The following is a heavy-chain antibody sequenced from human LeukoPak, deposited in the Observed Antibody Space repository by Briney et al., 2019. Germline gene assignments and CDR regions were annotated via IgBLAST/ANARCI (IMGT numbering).Heavy chain of an antibody. CDR1: GGTFSSYA. CDR3: ARGFPGDRAPLETFDY. CDR2: TIPILGIA. D-gene: IGHD3-10*01. Sequence: SVKVSRKASGGTFSSYAISWVRQAPGQGLEWMGRTIPILGIANYAQKFQGRVTITADKSTSTAYMELSSLRSEDTAVYYCARGFPGDRAPLETFDYWGQGTLVTVSS. V-gene: IGHV1-69*04. J-gene: IGHJ4*02.